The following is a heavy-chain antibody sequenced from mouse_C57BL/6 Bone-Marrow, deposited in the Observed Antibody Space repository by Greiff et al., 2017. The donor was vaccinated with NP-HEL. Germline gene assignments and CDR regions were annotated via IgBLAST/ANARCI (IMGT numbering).Heavy chain of an antibody. CDR3: GLYDAASWVSY. J-gene: IGHJ3*01. CDR2: IYPRSGNT. D-gene: IGHD2-3*01. Sequence: QVQLQQSGAELARPGASVKLSCKASGYTFTSYGISWVKQRPGQGLEWIGEIYPRSGNTYYNEKFKGKATLTADKSSSTAYMELRSLTSEDSAVNFCGLYDAASWVSYWGQGTLVTVTA. V-gene: IGHV1-81*01. CDR1: GYTFTSYG.